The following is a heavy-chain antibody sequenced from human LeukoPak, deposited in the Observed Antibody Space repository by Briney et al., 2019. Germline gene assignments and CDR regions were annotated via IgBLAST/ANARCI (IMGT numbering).Heavy chain of an antibody. CDR2: ISGSGGST. D-gene: IGHD3-22*01. V-gene: IGHV3-23*01. CDR1: GFTFSSYE. CDR3: AKDRYYYDSSGYYAPEGY. J-gene: IGHJ4*02. Sequence: PGGSLRLSCAASGFTFSSYEMNWVRQAPGKGLEWVSAISGSGGSTYYADSVKGRFTISRDNSKNTLYLQMNSLRAEDTAVYYCAKDRYYYDSSGYYAPEGYWGQGTLVTVSS.